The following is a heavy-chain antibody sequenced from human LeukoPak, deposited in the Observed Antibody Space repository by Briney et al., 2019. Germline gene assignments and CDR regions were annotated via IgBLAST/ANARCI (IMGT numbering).Heavy chain of an antibody. CDR2: ISSSGGNT. V-gene: IGHV3-23*01. J-gene: IGHJ4*02. D-gene: IGHD4-17*01. CDR1: GITFNSYA. CDR3: AQRGTVTRGFDY. Sequence: PGGSLRLSCTASGITFNSYAMSWVRQAPGKGLEWVSGISSSGGNTYYADSVKGRFTVSRDNSKNTLYLQMNSLSAEDTAVYYCAQRGTVTRGFDYWGQGTLVTVSS.